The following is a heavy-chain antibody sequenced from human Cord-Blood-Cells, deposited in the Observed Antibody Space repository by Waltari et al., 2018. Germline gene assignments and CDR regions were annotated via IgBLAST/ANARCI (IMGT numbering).Heavy chain of an antibody. CDR1: GGTFSSHA. CDR3: ARSRGQQLVLGYYYYYYMDV. J-gene: IGHJ6*03. D-gene: IGHD6-13*01. Sequence: QVQLVQSGAEVKKPGSSVKVSCKASGGTFSSHASSWVRQAPGQGLEWMGGIIPILGIANYAQKFQGRVTITADKSTSTAYMELSSLRSEDTAVYYCARSRGQQLVLGYYYYYYMDVWGKGTTVTVSS. CDR2: IIPILGIA. V-gene: IGHV1-69*10.